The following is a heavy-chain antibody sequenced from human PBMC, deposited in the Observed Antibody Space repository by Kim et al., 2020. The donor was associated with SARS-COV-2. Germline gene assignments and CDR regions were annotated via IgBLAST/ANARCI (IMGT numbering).Heavy chain of an antibody. V-gene: IGHV4-39*07. Sequence: YNPSLKSRVTISVDTSKNQFSLKLSSVTAADTAVYYCARDNLGFGEFDPWGQGTLVTVSS. J-gene: IGHJ5*02. CDR3: ARDNLGFGEFDP. D-gene: IGHD3-10*01.